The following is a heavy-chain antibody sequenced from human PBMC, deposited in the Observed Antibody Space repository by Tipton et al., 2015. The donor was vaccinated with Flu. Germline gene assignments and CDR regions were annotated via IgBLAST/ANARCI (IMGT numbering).Heavy chain of an antibody. V-gene: IGHV4-61*02. CDR1: GGSISSDSYY. CDR3: ARGSGSGTYVIFDY. Sequence: TLSLTCTVSGGSISSDSYYWSWIRQPAGKGLEWIGRIYTSGTAKYHPSFKSRVTMSVDTSKNQFSLKLSSVTAADTAFYYCARGSGSGTYVIFDYWGQGTLVSVPS. J-gene: IGHJ4*02. D-gene: IGHD3-10*01. CDR2: IYTSGTA.